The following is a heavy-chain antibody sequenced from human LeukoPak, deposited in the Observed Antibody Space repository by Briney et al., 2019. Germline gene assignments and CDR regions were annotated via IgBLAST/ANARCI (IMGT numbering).Heavy chain of an antibody. V-gene: IGHV4-59*04. Sequence: SETLSLTCTVSGGSISSYYWSWIRQPPGEGLEWLASIRHDGHIYYKPSLKSQVTISVDMSRNQFSLKLNSLTAADTAVYYCARQVTTKGEWAFDVWGQGTMVTVSS. CDR2: IRHDGHI. J-gene: IGHJ3*01. CDR3: ARQVTTKGEWAFDV. D-gene: IGHD5-12*01. CDR1: GGSISSYY.